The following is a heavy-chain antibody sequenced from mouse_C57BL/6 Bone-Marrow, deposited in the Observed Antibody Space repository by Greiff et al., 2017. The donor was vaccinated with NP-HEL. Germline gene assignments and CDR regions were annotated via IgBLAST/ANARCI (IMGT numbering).Heavy chain of an antibody. CDR3: ATYYYGSSHWYFDV. CDR2: ISSGSSTI. Sequence: EVKLVESGGGLVKPGGSLKLSCAASGFTFSDYGMHWVRQAPEKGLEWVAYISSGSSTIYYADTVKGRFTISRDNAKNTLFLQMTSLRSEDTAMYYCATYYYGSSHWYFDVWGTGNTVTVSS. J-gene: IGHJ1*03. D-gene: IGHD1-1*01. V-gene: IGHV5-17*01. CDR1: GFTFSDYG.